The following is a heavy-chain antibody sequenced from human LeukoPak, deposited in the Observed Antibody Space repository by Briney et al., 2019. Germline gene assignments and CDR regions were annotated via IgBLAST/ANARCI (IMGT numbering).Heavy chain of an antibody. CDR3: ARGTRYCSSTSCYERYYYYYYGMDV. D-gene: IGHD2-2*01. V-gene: IGHV4-34*01. CDR1: GGPFSGYY. Sequence: SETLSLTCAVYGGPFSGYYWSWIRQPPGKGLQWIGEINHSGSTNYNPSLKSRVTISVDTSKNQFSLKLSSVTAADTAVYYCARGTRYCSSTSCYERYYYYYYGMDVWGQGTTVTVSS. J-gene: IGHJ6*02. CDR2: INHSGST.